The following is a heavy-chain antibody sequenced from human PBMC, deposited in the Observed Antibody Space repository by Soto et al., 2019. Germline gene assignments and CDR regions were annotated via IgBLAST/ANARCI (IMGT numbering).Heavy chain of an antibody. CDR2: ISYDGSNK. Sequence: GGSLRLSCAASGCTFSSYGMHWVRQAPGKGLEWVAVISYDGSNKYYGESVKGRFTVSRDNSKNMLYLQMDSLGVEDTAVYYCARDEIQIWSYVGSFDYWGQGTLVTVSS. CDR1: GCTFSSYG. V-gene: IGHV3-30*03. D-gene: IGHD5-18*01. J-gene: IGHJ4*02. CDR3: ARDEIQIWSYVGSFDY.